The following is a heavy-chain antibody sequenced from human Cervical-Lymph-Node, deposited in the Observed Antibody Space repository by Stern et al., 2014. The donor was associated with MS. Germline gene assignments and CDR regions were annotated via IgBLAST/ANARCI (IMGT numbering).Heavy chain of an antibody. V-gene: IGHV5-51*01. CDR2: IYPGDSDT. CDR1: GYNFTTYW. Sequence: VQLVQSGPEVKKPGESLKISCSGSGYNFTTYWIGWARQMPGKGLEWMGIIYPGDSDTRYRPPFQGQVTISVDKSISTAYLQWNSLKASDTAMYYCARVFGSAVPDFWGRGALVTVSS. D-gene: IGHD6-25*01. J-gene: IGHJ4*02. CDR3: ARVFGSAVPDF.